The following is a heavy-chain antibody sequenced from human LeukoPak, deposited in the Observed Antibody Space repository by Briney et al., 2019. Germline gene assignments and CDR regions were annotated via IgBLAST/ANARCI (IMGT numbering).Heavy chain of an antibody. CDR1: GFSLSTSGVG. D-gene: IGHD6-13*01. CDR3: ARRLRYSSSWTFDY. J-gene: IGHJ4*02. CDR2: IYYSGST. Sequence: SGPTLVNPTQTLTLTCTFSGFSLSTSGVGVGWIRQPPGKGLEWLGYIYYSGSTNYNPSLKSRVTISVDTSKNQFSLKLSSVTAADTAVYYCARRLRYSSSWTFDYWGQGTLATVSS. V-gene: IGHV4-61*05.